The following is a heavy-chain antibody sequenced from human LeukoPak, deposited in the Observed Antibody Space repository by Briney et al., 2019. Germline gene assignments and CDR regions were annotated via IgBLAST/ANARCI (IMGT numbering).Heavy chain of an antibody. J-gene: IGHJ6*02. CDR3: AKDSSGWYYYGKDV. Sequence: GESLRLSCAASGFTFSSYAMSWVRQAPGKGLEWVSAISGSGGSTYYADSVKGRFTISRDNSKNTLYLQMNSLRAEDTAVYYCAKDSSGWYYYGKDVWGQGTTVTVSS. D-gene: IGHD6-19*01. CDR2: ISGSGGST. V-gene: IGHV3-23*01. CDR1: GFTFSSYA.